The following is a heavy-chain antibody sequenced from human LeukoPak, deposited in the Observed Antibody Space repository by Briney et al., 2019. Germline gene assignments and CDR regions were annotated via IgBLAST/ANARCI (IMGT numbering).Heavy chain of an antibody. D-gene: IGHD6-13*01. Sequence: PSEILSLTCTVSGGSISSGGYYWSWIRQHPGKGLEWIGYIYYSGSTYYNPSLKSRVTMSVDTSKNQFSLKLSSVTAADTAVYYCARDRIAAAGTIDPWGQGTLVTVSS. CDR3: ARDRIAAAGTIDP. J-gene: IGHJ5*02. CDR2: IYYSGST. CDR1: GGSISSGGYY. V-gene: IGHV4-31*03.